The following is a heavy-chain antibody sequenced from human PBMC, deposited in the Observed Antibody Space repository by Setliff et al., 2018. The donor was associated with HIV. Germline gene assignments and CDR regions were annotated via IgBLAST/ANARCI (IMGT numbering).Heavy chain of an antibody. V-gene: IGHV4-39*07. J-gene: IGHJ4*02. D-gene: IGHD3-16*01. Sequence: SETLSLTCTVSGGSISRSSYYWGWIRQPPGKGLEWIGSIYYSWSTYYNPSLKSRVTISRDNAKNSLYLQMNRLRVEDTAVYYCARAYVSEWIQVWFDYWGQGTLVTVSS. CDR3: ARAYVSEWIQVWFDY. CDR2: IYYSWST. CDR1: GGSISRSSYY.